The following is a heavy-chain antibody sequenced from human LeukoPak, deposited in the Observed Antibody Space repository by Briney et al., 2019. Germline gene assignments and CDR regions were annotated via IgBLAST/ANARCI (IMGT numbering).Heavy chain of an antibody. J-gene: IGHJ4*02. V-gene: IGHV3-7*01. D-gene: IGHD2-15*01. CDR2: IKQDGSEK. CDR3: ARHYCSGGSCHFDY. CDR1: GFTFSSFW. Sequence: PGGSLRLSCAASGFTFSSFWMTWGRQAPGKGLEWVANIKQDGSEKYYVDSVKGRFTISRDNAKNSLYLQMNSLRAEDTAVYYCARHYCSGGSCHFDYWGQGTLVTASS.